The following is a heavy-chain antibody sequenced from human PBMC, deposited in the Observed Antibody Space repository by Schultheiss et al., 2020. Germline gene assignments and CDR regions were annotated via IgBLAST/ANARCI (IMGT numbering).Heavy chain of an antibody. CDR2: ISSSGSTI. Sequence: GGSLRLSCAASGFTFSDYYMSWIRQAPGKGLEWVSYISSSGSTIYYADSVKGRFTISRDNSKNTLYLQMNSLRDEDTAVYYCARNSEWLFATNYGMDVWGQGTTVTVSS. J-gene: IGHJ6*02. V-gene: IGHV3-11*04. CDR1: GFTFSDYY. D-gene: IGHD3-3*01. CDR3: ARNSEWLFATNYGMDV.